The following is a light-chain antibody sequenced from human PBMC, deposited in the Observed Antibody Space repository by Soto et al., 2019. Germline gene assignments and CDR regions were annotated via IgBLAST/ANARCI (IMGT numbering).Light chain of an antibody. CDR3: SSYAGNNRGV. Sequence: QSALTQPPSASGSPGQSVTISCTGTSSDVGGYNYVSWYQQHPGKAPKLKIYEVSNRPSGIPDLFSGAKSGNTASVTVSWPRVEGQAVYYCSSYAGNNRGVVGSGTKRTV. CDR1: SSDVGGYNY. V-gene: IGLV2-8*01. CDR2: EVS. J-gene: IGLJ1*01.